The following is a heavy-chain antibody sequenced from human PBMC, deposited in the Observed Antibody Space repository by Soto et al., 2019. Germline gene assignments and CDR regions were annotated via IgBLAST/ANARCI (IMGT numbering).Heavy chain of an antibody. CDR3: ARVRCSSTSCYGAYYYYGMDV. V-gene: IGHV1-18*01. J-gene: IGHJ6*02. CDR2: ISAYNGNT. Sequence: ASVKVSCKASGYTFTSYCISWVRQAPGQGLEWMGWISAYNGNTNYAQKLQGRVTMTTDTSTSTAYVELRSLRSDDTAVYYCARVRCSSTSCYGAYYYYGMDVWGQGTTVTVSS. CDR1: GYTFTSYC. D-gene: IGHD2-2*01.